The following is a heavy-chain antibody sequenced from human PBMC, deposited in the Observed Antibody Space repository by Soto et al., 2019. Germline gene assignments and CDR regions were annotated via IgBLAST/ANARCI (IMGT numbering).Heavy chain of an antibody. CDR3: AITFSSSTPSIDY. J-gene: IGHJ4*02. Sequence: PGGSLRLSCAASGFTFSSYGMHWVRQAPGKGLEWVAVISYDGSNKYYADSVKGRFTISRDNSKNTLYLQMNSLRAEDTAVYYCAITFSSSTPSIDYWGQGTLVTVSS. V-gene: IGHV3-30*03. CDR2: ISYDGSNK. CDR1: GFTFSSYG. D-gene: IGHD6-6*01.